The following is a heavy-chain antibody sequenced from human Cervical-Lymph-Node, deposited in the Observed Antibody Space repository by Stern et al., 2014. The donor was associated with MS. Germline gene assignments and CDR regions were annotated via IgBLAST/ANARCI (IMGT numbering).Heavy chain of an antibody. CDR3: AKGGSSSGQQGMDV. Sequence: VQLVESGGGVVQPGRSLRLSCAASGFIFSNYGIHWVRQAPGQGLEWVAVISHDGSSKYYADSVKGRFTISRDNSTNTVYMQMNSLRADDTAMYYCAKGGSSSGQQGMDVWGQGTTVTVSS. V-gene: IGHV3-30*18. CDR1: GFIFSNYG. D-gene: IGHD6-19*01. CDR2: ISHDGSSK. J-gene: IGHJ6*02.